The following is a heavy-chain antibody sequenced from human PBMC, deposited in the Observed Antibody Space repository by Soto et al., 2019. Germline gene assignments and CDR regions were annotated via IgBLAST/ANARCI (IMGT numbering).Heavy chain of an antibody. V-gene: IGHV3-9*01. CDR3: LKDAPNGAIDE. J-gene: IGHJ4*02. D-gene: IGHD2-8*01. CDR2: VSPTGDTV. Sequence: VQVVASGGGLVQPGRSLRLSCAVSGFRFEQYVMHWVRQAPGKGLECVSTVSPTGDTVAYADSVEGRFTVSRDNAKNSLYLHMNSLKGDDTAFYYCLKDAPNGAIDEWGQGTLVTVSS. CDR1: GFRFEQYV.